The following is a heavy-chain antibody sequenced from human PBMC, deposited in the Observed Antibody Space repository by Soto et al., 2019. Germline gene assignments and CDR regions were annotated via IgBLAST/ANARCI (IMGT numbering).Heavy chain of an antibody. CDR3: ARAPSSYNWNWFDP. CDR1: GGSISSGGYY. J-gene: IGHJ5*02. Sequence: SETLSLTCTVSGGSISSGGYYWSWIRQHPGKGLEWIGYIYYSGSTYYNPSLKSRVTISVDTSKNQFSLKLSSVTAADTAVYYCARAPSSYNWNWFDPWGQGSLVTVSS. V-gene: IGHV4-31*03. D-gene: IGHD1-20*01. CDR2: IYYSGST.